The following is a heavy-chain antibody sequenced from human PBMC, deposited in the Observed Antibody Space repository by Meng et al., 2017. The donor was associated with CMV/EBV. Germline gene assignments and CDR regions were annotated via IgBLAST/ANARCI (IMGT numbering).Heavy chain of an antibody. J-gene: IGHJ5*02. V-gene: IGHV4-38-2*02. CDR2: IHHSGST. CDR1: GYSISSGYY. Sequence: SETLSLTCTVSGYSISSGYYWGWIRQPPGQGLEWIGSIHHSGSTYYNPSLKSRVTISVDTSKNQFSLKLSSVTAADTAVYYCARSITIFGVVMGFDPWGQGTLVTISS. D-gene: IGHD3-3*01. CDR3: ARSITIFGVVMGFDP.